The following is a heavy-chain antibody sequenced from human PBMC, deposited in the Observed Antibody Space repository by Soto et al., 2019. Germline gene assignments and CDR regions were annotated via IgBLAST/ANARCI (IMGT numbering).Heavy chain of an antibody. D-gene: IGHD2-2*01. CDR3: ATYCSSGSCYARGI. CDR1: GFIFSSYS. Sequence: GGSLRLSCAASGFIFSSYSMNWVRQAPGKGLEWVSYISSSSSTTYYADSVKGRFTISRDNAKNSLYLQMNSLRAEDTAVYYCATYCSSGSCYARGIWGQGTMVTVSS. V-gene: IGHV3-48*01. J-gene: IGHJ3*02. CDR2: ISSSSSTT.